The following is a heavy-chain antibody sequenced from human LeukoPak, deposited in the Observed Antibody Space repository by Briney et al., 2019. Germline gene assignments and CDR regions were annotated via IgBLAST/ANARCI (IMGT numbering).Heavy chain of an antibody. D-gene: IGHD2-15*01. CDR1: GFTFSSYS. V-gene: IGHV3-21*01. Sequence: GSLRLSCAASGFTFSSYSMNWVRQAPGKGLEWVSSISSSSSYIYYADSVKGRFTISRDNAKNSLYLQMNSLGAEDTAVYYCARGMVGHFDYWGQGTLVTVSS. J-gene: IGHJ4*02. CDR2: ISSSSSYI. CDR3: ARGMVGHFDY.